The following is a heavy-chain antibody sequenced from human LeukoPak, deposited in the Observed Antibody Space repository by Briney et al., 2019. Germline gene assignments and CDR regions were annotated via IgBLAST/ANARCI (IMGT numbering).Heavy chain of an antibody. D-gene: IGHD1-26*01. Sequence: GGSLRLSCAASGFTSSSYAMSWVRQAPGKGLEWVSVISGSGGSTYYADSVKGRFTISRDNSKNTLYLQMNSLGAEDTAVYYCARQSGTYSSDYWGQGTLVTVSS. J-gene: IGHJ4*02. V-gene: IGHV3-23*01. CDR2: ISGSGGST. CDR1: GFTSSSYA. CDR3: ARQSGTYSSDY.